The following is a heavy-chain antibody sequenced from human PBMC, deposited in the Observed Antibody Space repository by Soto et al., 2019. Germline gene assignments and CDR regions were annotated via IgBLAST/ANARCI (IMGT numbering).Heavy chain of an antibody. CDR3: ASLSITMVRAARPVV. J-gene: IGHJ4*02. Sequence: GASVKVSCKASGYTFTSYDINWVRQATGQGLEWMGWMNPNSGNTGYAQKFQGRVTMTRNTSISTAYMELSSLRSEDTAVYYCASLSITMVRAARPVVWGQGTLVTVSS. CDR1: GYTFTSYD. D-gene: IGHD3-10*01. CDR2: MNPNSGNT. V-gene: IGHV1-8*01.